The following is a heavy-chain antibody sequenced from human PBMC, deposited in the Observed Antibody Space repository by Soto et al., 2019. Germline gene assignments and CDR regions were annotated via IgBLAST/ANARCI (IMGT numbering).Heavy chain of an antibody. J-gene: IGHJ4*02. V-gene: IGHV3-48*01. CDR3: ARVAYYYDSSGYFY. CDR1: GFTFDDYA. Sequence: GGSLRLSCAASGFTFDDYAMHWVRRAPGKGLEWVSYISSSSSTKHYADSVKGRFTISRDNAKNSLYLQMNSLRAEDTAVYYCARVAYYYDSSGYFYWGQGTLVTVSS. D-gene: IGHD3-22*01. CDR2: ISSSSSTK.